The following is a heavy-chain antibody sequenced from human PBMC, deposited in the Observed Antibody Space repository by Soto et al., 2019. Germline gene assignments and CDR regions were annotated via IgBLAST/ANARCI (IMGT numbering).Heavy chain of an antibody. V-gene: IGHV3-30*18. J-gene: IGHJ4*02. CDR3: AKDLGVVVITSLDY. CDR2: ISYDGSKK. D-gene: IGHD3-22*01. Sequence: PGGSLRLSCAASGFTFSTYGMRWVRQAPGKGLEWVAVISYDGSKKYYADSVKGRFTISRDNSKNTLYLQMNSLRAEDTAVYYCAKDLGVVVITSLDYWGQGTLVTVSS. CDR1: GFTFSTYG.